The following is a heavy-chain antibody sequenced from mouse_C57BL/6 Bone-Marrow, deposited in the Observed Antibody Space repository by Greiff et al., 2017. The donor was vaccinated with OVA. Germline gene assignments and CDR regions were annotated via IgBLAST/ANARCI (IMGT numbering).Heavy chain of an antibody. CDR2: IYPGNSDT. CDR3: TRGMAQATAWFAY. V-gene: IGHV1-5*01. J-gene: IGHJ3*01. Sequence: VQLQQSGTVLARPGASVTMSCKTSGYTFTSYWMHWVKQRPGQGLEWIGAIYPGNSDTSYNQKFKGKAKLTAVTSASTAYMELSSLTNEDSAVYYCTRGMAQATAWFAYWGQGTLVTVSA. D-gene: IGHD3-2*02. CDR1: GYTFTSYW.